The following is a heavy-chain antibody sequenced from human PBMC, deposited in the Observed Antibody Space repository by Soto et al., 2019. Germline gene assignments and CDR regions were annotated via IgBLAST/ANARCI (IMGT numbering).Heavy chain of an antibody. Sequence: ASVKVSCKASGYTFTSYAMHWVRQAPGQRLEWMGWINAGNGNTKYSQKFQGRVTITRDTSASTAYMELSSLRSEDTAVYYCVREWHLYDSSGYVRPGAFDIWGQGTMVTVSS. CDR1: GYTFTSYA. D-gene: IGHD3-22*01. CDR2: INAGNGNT. CDR3: VREWHLYDSSGYVRPGAFDI. V-gene: IGHV1-3*01. J-gene: IGHJ3*02.